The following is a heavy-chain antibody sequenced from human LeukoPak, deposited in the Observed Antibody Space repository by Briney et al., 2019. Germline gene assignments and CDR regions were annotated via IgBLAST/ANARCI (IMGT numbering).Heavy chain of an antibody. J-gene: IGHJ4*02. V-gene: IGHV1-69*13. Sequence: ASVKVSCKASGGTFSSYAISWVRQAPGQGLEWMGGIIPIFGTANYAQKFQGRVTITADESTSTAYMELSSLRSEDTAVYYCASPPNYYDSSGFPYWGQGTLVTVSS. CDR1: GGTFSSYA. D-gene: IGHD3-22*01. CDR3: ASPPNYYDSSGFPY. CDR2: IIPIFGTA.